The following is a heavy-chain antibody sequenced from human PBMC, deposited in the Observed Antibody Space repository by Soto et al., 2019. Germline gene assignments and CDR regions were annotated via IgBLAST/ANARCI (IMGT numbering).Heavy chain of an antibody. J-gene: IGHJ6*02. V-gene: IGHV6-1*01. D-gene: IGHD1-1*01. CDR1: GDSVARNSGA. CDR3: ARGNWNDGGYYYGMDV. Sequence: SQTLSLTCPISGDSVARNSGAWNWIRQSPSGGLQRLGRTYYRSKWYSEYAPSVKSRITINPDPAKNQFVLQLKSVTPDDSVVYYCARGNWNDGGYYYGMDVWGQGITVTV. CDR2: TYYRSKWYS.